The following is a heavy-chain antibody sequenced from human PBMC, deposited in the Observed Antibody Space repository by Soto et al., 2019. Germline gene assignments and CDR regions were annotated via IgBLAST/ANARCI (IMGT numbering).Heavy chain of an antibody. J-gene: IGHJ4*02. Sequence: GGSLRLSCAASGFTFSSYTMNWVRQAPGKGLEWVSSITSSGSYVYYADSMKGRFTISRDNAKNSVYLQVNSLRAEDTAVYYCARLHCSGGSCYYSFDYWGRGTLVTVSS. CDR1: GFTFSSYT. D-gene: IGHD2-15*01. CDR3: ARLHCSGGSCYYSFDY. CDR2: ITSSGSYV. V-gene: IGHV3-21*01.